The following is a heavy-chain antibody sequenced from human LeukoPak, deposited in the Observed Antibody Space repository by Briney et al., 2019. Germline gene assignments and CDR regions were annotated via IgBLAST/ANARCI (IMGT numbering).Heavy chain of an antibody. Sequence: GRSLRLSCSASGFTFTSYTMNWVRQAPGKGLEWVSSIDSSRIYIYYADSVKGRLTISRDNAKNSLYLQMNSLRVEDTAVYYCARGSYGDFEYWGQGTLVTVSS. J-gene: IGHJ4*02. CDR3: ARGSYGDFEY. D-gene: IGHD4-17*01. CDR2: IDSSRIYI. CDR1: GFTFTSYT. V-gene: IGHV3-21*01.